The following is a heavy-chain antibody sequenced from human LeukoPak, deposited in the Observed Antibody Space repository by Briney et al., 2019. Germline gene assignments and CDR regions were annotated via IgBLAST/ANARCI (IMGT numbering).Heavy chain of an antibody. CDR3: ARGFLAYVSGRSAFDI. CDR1: GGSFSGYY. D-gene: IGHD3-10*01. CDR2: INHSGST. J-gene: IGHJ3*02. Sequence: SETLSLTCAVYGGSFSGYYWSWIRQPPGKGLEWIGEINHSGSTNYNPSLKSRVTMSVDTSKNQFSLKLSSVTAADTAVYYCARGFLAYVSGRSAFDIWGQGTMVTVSS. V-gene: IGHV4-34*01.